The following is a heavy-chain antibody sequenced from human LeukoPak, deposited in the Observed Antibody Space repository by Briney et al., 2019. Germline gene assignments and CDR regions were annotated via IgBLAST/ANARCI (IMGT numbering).Heavy chain of an antibody. CDR2: INPNSGGT. Sequence: ASVKVSCKASGYTFTGYYMHWVRQAPGQGLEWMGWINPNSGGTNYAQKFQGRVTMTRDTSISTAYMELSRLRSDDTAVYYCARNCSSTSCPGWYFNLWGRGTLVTVSS. CDR1: GYTFTGYY. CDR3: ARNCSSTSCPGWYFNL. J-gene: IGHJ2*01. V-gene: IGHV1-2*02. D-gene: IGHD2-2*01.